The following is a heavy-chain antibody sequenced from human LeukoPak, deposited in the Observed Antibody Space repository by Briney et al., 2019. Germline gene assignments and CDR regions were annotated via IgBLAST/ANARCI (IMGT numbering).Heavy chain of an antibody. Sequence: PSETLSLTCTVSGGSISSSSYYWGWIRQPPGKGLEWIGSIYYSGSTYYNPSLKSRVTISVDTSKNQCSLKLSSVTAADTAVYYCARSVREDYDILTGSLFDLWGRGTLVTVSS. CDR2: IYYSGST. J-gene: IGHJ2*01. CDR3: ARSVREDYDILTGSLFDL. V-gene: IGHV4-39*01. CDR1: GGSISSSSYY. D-gene: IGHD3-9*01.